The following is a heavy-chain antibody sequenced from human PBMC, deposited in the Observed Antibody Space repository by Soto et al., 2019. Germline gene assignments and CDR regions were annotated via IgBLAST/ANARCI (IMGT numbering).Heavy chain of an antibody. Sequence: ALVKVSCKGSGYTVTGYYMHWVRQAPGQGLEWMGWINPNSGVTHFAQKFQGRVTLTRDTSISTTYMELSSLRSDDTAVYYCARGPFYENSHFDFWGQGTLVTVSS. V-gene: IGHV1-2*02. D-gene: IGHD3-22*01. CDR3: ARGPFYENSHFDF. J-gene: IGHJ4*02. CDR1: GYTVTGYY. CDR2: INPNSGVT.